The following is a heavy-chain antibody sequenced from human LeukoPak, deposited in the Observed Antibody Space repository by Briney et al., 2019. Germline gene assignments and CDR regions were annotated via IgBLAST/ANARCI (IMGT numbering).Heavy chain of an antibody. D-gene: IGHD5-24*01. V-gene: IGHV1-2*02. CDR1: GYTFTGYY. CDR2: INPNSGGT. Sequence: ASVNVSCKASGYTFTGYYMHWVRQAPGQGLEWMGWINPNSGGTNYAQKFQGRVTMTRDTSISTAYMELSRLRSDDTAVYYCARGGSPVEYYFDYWGQGTLVTVSS. J-gene: IGHJ4*02. CDR3: ARGGSPVEYYFDY.